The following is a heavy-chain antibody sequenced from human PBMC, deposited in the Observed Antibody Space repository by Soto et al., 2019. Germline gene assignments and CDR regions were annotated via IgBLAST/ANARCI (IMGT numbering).Heavy chain of an antibody. J-gene: IGHJ6*03. CDR2: INYKSHI. V-gene: IGHV3-21*01. CDR1: GFTFSSYS. CDR3: ARDLIYAGYYYYMDV. D-gene: IGHD3-10*01. Sequence: EVQLVESGGGLVKPGGSLRLSCAASGFTFSSYSMNWVRQAPGKGLEWVSSINYKSHIDYADSVKGRFTISRDNATNSLYLQMNSLRAADTAVYFCARDLIYAGYYYYMDVWGIGTTVTVSS.